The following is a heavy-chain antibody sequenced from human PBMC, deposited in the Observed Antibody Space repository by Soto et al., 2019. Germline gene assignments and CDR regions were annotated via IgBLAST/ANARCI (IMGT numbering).Heavy chain of an antibody. J-gene: IGHJ4*02. V-gene: IGHV1-18*01. CDR1: GYTFTSYG. D-gene: IGHD1-26*01. CDR2: ISAYNGNT. CDR3: ARDVGSGRMGYSGSYYDY. Sequence: QVQLVQSGAEVKKPGASVKVSCKASGYTFTSYGISWVRQAPGQGLEWMGWISAYNGNTNYAQKLQGRVTMTTDTSTSTADMELRSLRSDDTAVYYCARDVGSGRMGYSGSYYDYWGQGTLVTVSS.